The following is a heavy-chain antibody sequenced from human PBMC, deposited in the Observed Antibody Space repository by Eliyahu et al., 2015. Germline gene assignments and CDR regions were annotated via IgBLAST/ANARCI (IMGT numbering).Heavy chain of an antibody. J-gene: IGHJ4*02. CDR1: GFTFSXHY. CDR2: IRNKPKSYTT. D-gene: IGHD4-17*01. V-gene: IGHV3-72*01. CDR3: LRVRKVSVTSFLDY. Sequence: EVQLVESGGGLVQPGGSLRLSCAASGFTFSXHYMDWVRQAPGKGLEWVGRIRNKPKSYTTQYAASVKGRFSISRDDSKNSVSLRMNSLKTEDTAVYYCLRVRKVSVTSFLDYWGQGTLVTVSS.